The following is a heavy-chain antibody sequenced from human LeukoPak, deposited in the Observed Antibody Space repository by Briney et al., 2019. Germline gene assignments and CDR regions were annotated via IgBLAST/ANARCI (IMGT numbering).Heavy chain of an antibody. V-gene: IGHV4-59*01. J-gene: IGHJ5*02. Sequence: SETLSLTCTVSGGSISSYYWSWIRQPPGKGLEWIGYIYYSGSTNYNPSLKSRVTISVDTSKNQFSLKLSSVTAADTAVYYCASIIAGSNWFDPWGQRTLVTVSS. CDR3: ASIIAGSNWFDP. D-gene: IGHD3-10*01. CDR1: GGSISSYY. CDR2: IYYSGST.